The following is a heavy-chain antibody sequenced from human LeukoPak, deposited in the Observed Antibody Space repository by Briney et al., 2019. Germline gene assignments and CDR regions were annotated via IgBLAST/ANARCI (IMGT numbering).Heavy chain of an antibody. V-gene: IGHV3-48*03. Sequence: PGGSLRLSCAASGFDFSDHEMNWVRQAPGKGLEWVSYISRSGNNIYYADSVKGRFTISRDNAKNSLHLQMNSLGAEDTAAYYCARDARGNYGDYLYWYFDLWGRGTLVTVSS. CDR2: ISRSGNNI. CDR3: ARDARGNYGDYLYWYFDL. D-gene: IGHD4-17*01. J-gene: IGHJ2*01. CDR1: GFDFSDHE.